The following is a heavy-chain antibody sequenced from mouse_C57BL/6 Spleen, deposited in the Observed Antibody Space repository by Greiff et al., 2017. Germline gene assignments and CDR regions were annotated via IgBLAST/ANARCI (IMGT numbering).Heavy chain of an antibody. CDR3: AGYYGSRYYFDY. CDR2: INPNYGTT. V-gene: IGHV1-39*01. J-gene: IGHJ2*01. D-gene: IGHD1-1*01. CDR1: GYSFTDYN. Sequence: LVESGPELVKPGASVKISCKASGYSFTDYNMNWVKQSNGKSLEWIGVINPNYGTTSYNQKFKGKATLTVDQSSSTAYMQLNSLTSEDSAVYYCAGYYGSRYYFDYWGQGTTLTVSS.